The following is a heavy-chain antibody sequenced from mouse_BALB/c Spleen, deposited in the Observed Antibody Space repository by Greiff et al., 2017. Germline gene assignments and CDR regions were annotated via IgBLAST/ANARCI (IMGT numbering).Heavy chain of an antibody. CDR1: GYTFSSYW. J-gene: IGHJ4*01. D-gene: IGHD2-1*01. CDR3: ASGDGNYSYYAMDY. CDR2: ILPGSGST. V-gene: IGHV1-9*01. Sequence: LMKPGASVKISCKATGYTFSSYWIEWVKQRPGHGLEWIGEILPGSGSTNYNEKFKGKATFTADTSSNTAYMQLSSLTSEDSAVYYCASGDGNYSYYAMDYWGQGTSVTVSS.